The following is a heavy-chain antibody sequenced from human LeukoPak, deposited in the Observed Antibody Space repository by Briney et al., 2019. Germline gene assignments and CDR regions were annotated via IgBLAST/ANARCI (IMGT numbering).Heavy chain of an antibody. J-gene: IGHJ4*02. Sequence: GGSLRLSCAASGFTFSSYGMHWVRQAPGEGLEWVAVIWYDGSNKYYADSVKGRFTISRDNSKNTLYLQMNSLRAEDTAVYYCARDMYGYDNFDYWGQGTLVTVSS. CDR3: ARDMYGYDNFDY. CDR1: GFTFSSYG. CDR2: IWYDGSNK. V-gene: IGHV3-33*01. D-gene: IGHD5-12*01.